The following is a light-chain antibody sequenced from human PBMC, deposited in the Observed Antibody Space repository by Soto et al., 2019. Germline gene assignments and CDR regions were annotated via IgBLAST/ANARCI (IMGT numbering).Light chain of an antibody. Sequence: IVLTQSPGTLSLSPGETATLSCRASQTVNSDYLAWFQQRPGQAPRLLIFATSRRATDIPDRFSGSGSGTDFTLAIRRLEPEDCAVYYCHQFGYSPRTFGQGTKVE. CDR3: HQFGYSPRT. V-gene: IGKV3-20*01. J-gene: IGKJ1*01. CDR2: ATS. CDR1: QTVNSDY.